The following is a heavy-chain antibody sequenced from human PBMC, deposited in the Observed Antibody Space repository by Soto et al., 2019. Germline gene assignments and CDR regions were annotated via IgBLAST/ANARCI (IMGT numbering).Heavy chain of an antibody. CDR3: ARHKSSTTRFYYGMDV. V-gene: IGHV5-51*01. CDR2: IYPGDSDT. Sequence: RGESLKISCKGSGFSFTDYWIAWVRQMPAKGLEWMGIIYPGDSDTRYSPSFQGQVTISADKSINTAYLQWSSLKASDTAMYYCARHKSSTTRFYYGMDVWGQGTTVTVSS. CDR1: GFSFTDYW. J-gene: IGHJ6*02. D-gene: IGHD2-2*01.